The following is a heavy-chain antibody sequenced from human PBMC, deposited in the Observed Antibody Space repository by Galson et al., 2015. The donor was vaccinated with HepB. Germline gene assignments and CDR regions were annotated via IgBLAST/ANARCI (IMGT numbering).Heavy chain of an antibody. V-gene: IGHV3-48*02. J-gene: IGHJ6*02. Sequence: SLRLSCAASGFTFSSYSMNWVRQAPGKGPEWVSYISSSSSTIYYADSVKGRFTISRDNAKNSLYLQMNSLRDEDTAVYYCARSGDLSIAAAGTNYYYGMDVWGQGTTVTVSS. D-gene: IGHD6-13*01. CDR3: ARSGDLSIAAAGTNYYYGMDV. CDR1: GFTFSSYS. CDR2: ISSSSSTI.